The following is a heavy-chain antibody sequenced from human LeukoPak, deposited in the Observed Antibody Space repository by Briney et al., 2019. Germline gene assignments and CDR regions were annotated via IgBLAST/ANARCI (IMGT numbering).Heavy chain of an antibody. Sequence: SQTLSLTCTVSGGSISSGDYYWSWIRQPPGKGLEWIGEINHSGSTNYNPSLKGRVTISVDTSKNQFSLKLSSVTAADTAVYYCARANIVVVPGKAFDYWGQGTLVTVSS. D-gene: IGHD2-2*01. CDR2: INHSGST. CDR3: ARANIVVVPGKAFDY. J-gene: IGHJ4*02. V-gene: IGHV4-30-4*08. CDR1: GGSISSGDYY.